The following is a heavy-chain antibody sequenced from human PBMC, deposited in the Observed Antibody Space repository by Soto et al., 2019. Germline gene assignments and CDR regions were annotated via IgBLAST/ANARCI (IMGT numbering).Heavy chain of an antibody. J-gene: IGHJ5*02. Sequence: TSETMSHSCTVSGGYISSYYWSWIRQSPGKGLEWIGYIYYSGSTNYNPSLKSRVTISVDTSKNQFSLKLSSVTAADTAMYYCARLLLSRVDFDPWGQGTLVTVS. CDR3: ARLLLSRVDFDP. CDR1: GGYISSYY. V-gene: IGHV4-59*01. CDR2: IYYSGST. D-gene: IGHD3-16*02.